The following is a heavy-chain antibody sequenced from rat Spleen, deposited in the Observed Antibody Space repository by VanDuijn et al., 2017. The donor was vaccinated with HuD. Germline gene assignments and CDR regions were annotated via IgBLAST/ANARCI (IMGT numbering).Heavy chain of an antibody. CDR1: GFTFSNYG. V-gene: IGHV5-19*01. D-gene: IGHD1-6*01. J-gene: IGHJ2*01. Sequence: EVQLVASGGGLVQPGRSLKLSCAASGFTFSNYGMYWIRQAPTKGLEWVAAISPSGGTTYYRDSVKGRYTISRDNAKSTLYLQMDSLRSEDTATYYCTTWDYYDNRFDYWGQGVMVTVSS. CDR3: TTWDYYDNRFDY. CDR2: ISPSGGTT.